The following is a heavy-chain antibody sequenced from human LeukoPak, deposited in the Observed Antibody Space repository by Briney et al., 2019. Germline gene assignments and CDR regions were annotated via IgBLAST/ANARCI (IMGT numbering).Heavy chain of an antibody. D-gene: IGHD3-10*02. CDR2: INIDGSST. Sequence: GGSLRLSCAASGFTFSSYWMHWVRQAPGKGLVWVSRINIDGSSTSYADSVKGRFTISRDNANNTLYLQMSSLRAEDTAVYYCAELGITMIGGVWGKGTTVTISS. V-gene: IGHV3-74*01. CDR1: GFTFSSYW. J-gene: IGHJ6*04. CDR3: AELGITMIGGV.